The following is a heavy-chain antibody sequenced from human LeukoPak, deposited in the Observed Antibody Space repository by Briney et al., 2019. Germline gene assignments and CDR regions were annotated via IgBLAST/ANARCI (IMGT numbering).Heavy chain of an antibody. V-gene: IGHV4-30-4*08. CDR2: IYYSGST. J-gene: IGHJ4*02. Sequence: PSETLSLNCTVSGGSISSGDYYWSWIRQPPGKGLEWIGYIYYSGSTYYNPSLNSRVTISVDTSKNQFSLKLSYVTTADTGVYYCARTAIRERKYCSSTSCHTGRYYFDYWGQGTLVTVSS. CDR3: ARTAIRERKYCSSTSCHTGRYYFDY. D-gene: IGHD2-2*02. CDR1: GGSISSGDYY.